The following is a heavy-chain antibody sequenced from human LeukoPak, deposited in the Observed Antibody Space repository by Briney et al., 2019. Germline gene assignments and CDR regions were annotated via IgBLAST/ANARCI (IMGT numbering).Heavy chain of an antibody. V-gene: IGHV3-23*01. CDR2: ISPSGDIT. J-gene: IGHJ4*02. CDR1: GFTFSSYG. CDR3: ARDSGWLRFHY. Sequence: GGTLRLSCAASGFTFSSYGMNWVRQAAGKGLEWVSGISPSGDITYYIDSVKGRFTISRDNSKNTFYLQMNSLRAEDTAVYYCARDSGWLRFHYWGQGTLVTVSS. D-gene: IGHD5-12*01.